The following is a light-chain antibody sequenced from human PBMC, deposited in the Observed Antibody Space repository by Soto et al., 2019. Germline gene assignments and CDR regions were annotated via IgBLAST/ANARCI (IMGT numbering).Light chain of an antibody. Sequence: DIQMTQAPSTLSASVGDKVTLTCRASQSISSWLAWYQQKPGKAPKLLIYHAYSLESGVPSRFSGSESGTEFTLTINSLQPDDFATYYCQKYNSYPWTFGQGTKVDIK. CDR3: QKYNSYPWT. CDR2: HAY. CDR1: QSISSW. J-gene: IGKJ1*01. V-gene: IGKV1-5*01.